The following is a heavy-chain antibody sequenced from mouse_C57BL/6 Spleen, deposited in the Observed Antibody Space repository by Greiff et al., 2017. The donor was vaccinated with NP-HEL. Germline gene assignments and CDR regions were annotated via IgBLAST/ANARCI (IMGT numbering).Heavy chain of an antibody. J-gene: IGHJ2*01. V-gene: IGHV5-6*02. Sequence: EVKVEESGGDLVKPGGSLKLSCAASGFTFSSYGMSWVRQTPDKRLAWVATISSGGSFTYYPDSVKGRFTISRDNAKNTLYLQMSSLKSEDTAMYYSARPPSYYSNFEYYFDYWGKGTTLTVSS. D-gene: IGHD2-5*01. CDR2: ISSGGSFT. CDR3: ARPPSYYSNFEYYFDY. CDR1: GFTFSSYG.